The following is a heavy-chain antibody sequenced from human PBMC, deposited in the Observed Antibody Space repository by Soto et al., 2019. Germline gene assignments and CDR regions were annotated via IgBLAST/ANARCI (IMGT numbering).Heavy chain of an antibody. CDR1: GFTSRSNS. Sequence: EVQLVESGGGVVPPGGSLRVSCSGFTSRSNSINWVRQAPGKTLGWVSVSYSSGSTFYVDSVQGRFTISRDISKNTLYLQMDSLRVDDTAVYYCATTPYDHDAFDNWGQGTVVTVSS. CDR3: ATTPYDHDAFDN. D-gene: IGHD5-12*01. J-gene: IGHJ3*02. V-gene: IGHV3-66*01. CDR2: SYSSGST.